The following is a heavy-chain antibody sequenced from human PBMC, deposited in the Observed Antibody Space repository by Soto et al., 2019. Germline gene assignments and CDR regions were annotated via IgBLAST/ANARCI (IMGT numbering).Heavy chain of an antibody. CDR2: IYYSGST. Sequence: QLQLQESGPGLVKPSETLSLTCTVSGGSISSSSYYWGWIRQPPGKGLEWIGSIYYSGSTYYNPSLKSRVTISVDTSKNQFSLKLSSVTAADTAVYYCAITFTIYDAFDIWGQGTMVTVSS. V-gene: IGHV4-39*01. J-gene: IGHJ3*02. CDR1: GGSISSSSYY. D-gene: IGHD3-3*01. CDR3: AITFTIYDAFDI.